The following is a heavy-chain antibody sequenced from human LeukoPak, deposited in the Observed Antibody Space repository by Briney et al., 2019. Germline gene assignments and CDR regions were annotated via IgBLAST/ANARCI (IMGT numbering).Heavy chain of an antibody. CDR3: ARRPRVGGGSTSGAGAFDI. Sequence: ASVKVSCKASGYTFTSYYMHWVRQAPGQGLEWMGIINPSGGSTSYAQKFQGRVTVTRDTSTSTVYMELSSLRSEDTAVYYCARRPRVGGGSTSGAGAFDIWGQGTMVTVSS. V-gene: IGHV1-46*03. CDR2: INPSGGST. CDR1: GYTFTSYY. J-gene: IGHJ3*02. D-gene: IGHD2-2*01.